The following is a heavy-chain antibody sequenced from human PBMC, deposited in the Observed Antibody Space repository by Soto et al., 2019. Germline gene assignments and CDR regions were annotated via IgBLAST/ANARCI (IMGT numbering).Heavy chain of an antibody. J-gene: IGHJ5*02. Sequence: SETLSLTCAVYGGSFSGYYWSWIRQPPGKGLEWIGEINHSGSTNYNPSLKSRVTISVDTPKNQFSLKLSSVTAADTAVYYCAAYSSSPREYNWFDPWGQGTLVTVSS. CDR1: GGSFSGYY. CDR3: AAYSSSPREYNWFDP. D-gene: IGHD6-13*01. CDR2: INHSGST. V-gene: IGHV4-34*01.